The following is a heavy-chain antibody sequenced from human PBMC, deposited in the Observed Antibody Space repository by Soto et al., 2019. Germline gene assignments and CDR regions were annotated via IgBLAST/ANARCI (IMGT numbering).Heavy chain of an antibody. V-gene: IGHV3-7*01. J-gene: IGHJ6*02. CDR2: IKQDGSEK. CDR3: ARDRYYYDSSGYGYYYYYGMDV. Sequence: GGSLRLSCAASGFTFSSYWMSWVRQAPGKGLEWVANIKQDGSEKYYVDSVKGRFTISRDNAKNSLYLQMNSLRAEDTAVYYCARDRYYYDSSGYGYYYYYGMDVWGQGTTVTVSS. D-gene: IGHD3-22*01. CDR1: GFTFSSYW.